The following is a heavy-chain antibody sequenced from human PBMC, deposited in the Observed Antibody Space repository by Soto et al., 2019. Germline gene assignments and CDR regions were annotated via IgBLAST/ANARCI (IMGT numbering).Heavy chain of an antibody. CDR1: GFSLSTSGVG. J-gene: IGHJ6*02. D-gene: IGHD3-10*01. CDR2: IYWDDDK. CDR3: AHGYGSGRYFSYGMDV. V-gene: IGHV2-5*02. Sequence: QITLKESGPTLVKPTQTLTLTCTFSGFSLSTSGVGVGWIRQPPGKALEWLALIYWDDDKRYSPSLKSRLTITKDTSKNQVVLTMTNMDPVNTATYYCAHGYGSGRYFSYGMDVWGQGTTVTVSS.